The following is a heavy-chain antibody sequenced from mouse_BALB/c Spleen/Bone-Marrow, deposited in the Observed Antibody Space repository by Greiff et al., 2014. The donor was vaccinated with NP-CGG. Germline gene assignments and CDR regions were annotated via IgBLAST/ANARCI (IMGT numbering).Heavy chain of an antibody. CDR1: GFTFSDYG. CDR2: ISNLACSI. Sequence: EVKVEESGGALVQPGGSRKLSCAASGFTFSDYGMAWVRQAPGKGPEWVAFISNLACSIYYTDTVTGRFTISRENAKNTLYLEMSSLRSEDTAMYYCARETTRGAMDYWGQGTSVTVSS. J-gene: IGHJ4*01. D-gene: IGHD2-1*01. CDR3: ARETTRGAMDY. V-gene: IGHV5-15*02.